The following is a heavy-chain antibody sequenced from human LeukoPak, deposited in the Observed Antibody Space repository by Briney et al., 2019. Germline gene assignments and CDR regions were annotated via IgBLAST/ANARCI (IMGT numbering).Heavy chain of an antibody. Sequence: ASVKVSCKASGYTFTGYYMHWVRQAPGQGLEWMGWINPNSGRTNYAQKFQGRVTMTRDTSTSTVYMELRSLRSDDTAVYYCVRDGYGSGKGFFDYWGQGALVTVSS. CDR1: GYTFTGYY. V-gene: IGHV1-2*02. CDR3: VRDGYGSGKGFFDY. J-gene: IGHJ4*02. CDR2: INPNSGRT. D-gene: IGHD3-10*01.